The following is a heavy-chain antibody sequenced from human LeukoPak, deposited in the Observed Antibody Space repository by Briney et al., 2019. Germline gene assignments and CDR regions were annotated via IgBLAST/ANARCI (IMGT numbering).Heavy chain of an antibody. V-gene: IGHV4-4*07. J-gene: IGHJ6*02. CDR1: GGSISSYY. CDR2: IYTSGST. D-gene: IGHD1-14*01. Sequence: PSETLSLTCTLSGGSISSYYWSWLRQPAGKGLEWIGRIYTSGSTNYNPSLKSRVTMSVDTSKNQFSLKLSSVTAADTAVYYCARGAIQEPRDYYYGMDVWGQGTTVTVSS. CDR3: ARGAIQEPRDYYYGMDV.